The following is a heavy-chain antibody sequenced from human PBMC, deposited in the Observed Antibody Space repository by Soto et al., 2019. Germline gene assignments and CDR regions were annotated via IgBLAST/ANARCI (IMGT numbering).Heavy chain of an antibody. CDR1: GFTFSSYA. CDR2: ISYDGSNK. D-gene: IGHD2-21*02. J-gene: IGHJ4*02. CDR3: ARDLGGYYY. Sequence: GGSLRLSCACSGFTFSSYAMHWVRQAPGKGLDLVAVISYDGSNKYYVYSVKGRFTISRDNAKNSLYLQMNSLRAEDTAVYYCARDLGGYYYWGQGTLVTVSS. V-gene: IGHV3-30-3*01.